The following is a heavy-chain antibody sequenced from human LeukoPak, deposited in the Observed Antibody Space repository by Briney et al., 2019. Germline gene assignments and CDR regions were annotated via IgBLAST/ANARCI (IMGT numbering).Heavy chain of an antibody. D-gene: IGHD6-25*01. CDR3: ARRTDSGWKWFDP. V-gene: IGHV5-51*01. CDR1: GSRFTSYW. CDR2: IHPGEYEI. J-gene: IGHJ5*02. Sequence: GASPKISCNASGSRFTSYWIGWVRQMPGKGLEWMGVIHPGEYEIRYSPSFEGQVTISADKSISTAYMQWSSLKASDTAMYCCARRTDSGWKWFDPWGQGTLVTVSS.